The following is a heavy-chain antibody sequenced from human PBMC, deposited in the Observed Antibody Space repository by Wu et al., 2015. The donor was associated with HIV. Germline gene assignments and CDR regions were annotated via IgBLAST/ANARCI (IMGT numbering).Heavy chain of an antibody. V-gene: IGHV1-69*11. CDR2: VIPILDKT. D-gene: IGHD3-10*01. J-gene: IGHJ3*01. CDR3: ARPSDMGSGKLRPTGDAYDV. CDR1: GGSFRNYV. Sequence: QGQLVQSGAEVKKPGSSVKVSCKASGGSFRNYVMTWVRQAPGQGLEWMGRVIPILDKTHYAQKFQGRVTITADESTNTGYMELRRLTSEDTAVYYCARPSDMGSGKLRPTGDAYDVWGLGTLVIVSS.